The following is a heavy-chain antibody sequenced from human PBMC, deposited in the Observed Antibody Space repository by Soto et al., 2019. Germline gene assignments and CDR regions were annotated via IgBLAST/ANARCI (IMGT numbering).Heavy chain of an antibody. V-gene: IGHV4-39*01. CDR1: GGSISSSIYY. CDR3: ARTLMDYDYIWGSYTNWFDP. Sequence: SETLSLTCTVSGGSISSSIYYWGWIRQPPGKGLEWIGSIYYSGSTYYNPSLKSRVTISVDTSKNQFSLKLSSVTAADTAVYYCARTLMDYDYIWGSYTNWFDPWGQGTLVTVSS. CDR2: IYYSGST. D-gene: IGHD3-16*01. J-gene: IGHJ5*02.